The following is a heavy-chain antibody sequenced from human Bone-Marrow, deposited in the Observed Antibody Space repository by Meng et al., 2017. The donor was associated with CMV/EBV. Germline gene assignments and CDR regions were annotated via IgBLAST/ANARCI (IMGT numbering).Heavy chain of an antibody. D-gene: IGHD3-16*01. CDR3: ARESTWGNPAFDI. CDR2: ISSSGSTI. Sequence: GESLKISCAASGFTFSSYEMNWVRQAPGKGLEWVSYISSSGSTIYDADSVKGRFTISRDNDKNSLYLQMNSLRAEDTAVYYCARESTWGNPAFDIWGQGTMVTVSS. J-gene: IGHJ3*02. CDR1: GFTFSSYE. V-gene: IGHV3-48*03.